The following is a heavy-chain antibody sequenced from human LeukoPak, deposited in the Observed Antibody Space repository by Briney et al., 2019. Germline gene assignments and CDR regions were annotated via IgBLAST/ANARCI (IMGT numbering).Heavy chain of an antibody. Sequence: PGGSLRLSCAASGFTFSSYAMSWVRQAPGKGLEWVSAISGSGGSTYYADSVKGRFTISRDNSKNTLYLQMNSLRAEDTAVYYCAKGENVLLWFGELLYFDYWGQGTLVTVSS. D-gene: IGHD3-10*01. V-gene: IGHV3-23*01. CDR3: AKGENVLLWFGELLYFDY. J-gene: IGHJ4*02. CDR2: ISGSGGST. CDR1: GFTFSSYA.